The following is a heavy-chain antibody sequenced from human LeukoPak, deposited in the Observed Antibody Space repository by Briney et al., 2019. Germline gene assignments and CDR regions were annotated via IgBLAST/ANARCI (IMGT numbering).Heavy chain of an antibody. Sequence: PGGSLRLSCAASGFTFSSCSMNWVRQAPGKGLEWVSYISSSSSTIYYADSVKGRFTISRDNAKNSLYLQVNSLRAEDTAVYYCARLGSWGMDVWGQGTTVTVSS. CDR1: GFTFSSCS. J-gene: IGHJ6*02. V-gene: IGHV3-48*01. CDR2: ISSSSSTI. D-gene: IGHD6-6*01. CDR3: ARLGSWGMDV.